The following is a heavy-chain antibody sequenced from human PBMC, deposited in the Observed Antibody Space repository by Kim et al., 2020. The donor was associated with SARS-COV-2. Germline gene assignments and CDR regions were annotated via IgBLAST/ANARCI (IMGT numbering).Heavy chain of an antibody. V-gene: IGHV4-34*01. CDR1: GGSFSGYY. D-gene: IGHD6-19*01. CDR2: INHSGST. Sequence: SETLSLTCAVYGGSFSGYYWSWICQPPGKGLEWIGEINHSGSTNYNPSLKSRVTISVDTSKNQFSLKLSSVTAAETAVYYCARGTRQWLVRGPYYYYMDVWGKGTTVTVSS. CDR3: ARGTRQWLVRGPYYYYMDV. J-gene: IGHJ6*03.